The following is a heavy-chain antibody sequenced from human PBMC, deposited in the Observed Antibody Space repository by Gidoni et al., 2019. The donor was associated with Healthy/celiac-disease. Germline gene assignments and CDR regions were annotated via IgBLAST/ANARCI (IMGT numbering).Heavy chain of an antibody. J-gene: IGHJ5*02. Sequence: EVQLVESGGGLVQPGRSLRLSCAASGFTLDDYAMHWVRQAPGKGLEWVSGISWNSGSIGYADSVKGRFTISRDNAKNSLYLQMNSLRAEDTALYYCAKARMIGLIHWFDPWGQGTLVTVSS. CDR2: ISWNSGSI. CDR1: GFTLDDYA. V-gene: IGHV3-9*01. D-gene: IGHD3-22*01. CDR3: AKARMIGLIHWFDP.